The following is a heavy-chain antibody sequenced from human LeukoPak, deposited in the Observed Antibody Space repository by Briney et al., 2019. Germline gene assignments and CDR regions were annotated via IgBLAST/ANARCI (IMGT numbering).Heavy chain of an antibody. CDR3: ARERTPYYYYGMDV. V-gene: IGHV1-18*01. CDR2: ISAYNGNT. J-gene: IGHJ6*02. D-gene: IGHD2-2*01. Sequence: SVKVSCKASGYTFTSYGISWVRQAPGQGLEWMGWISAYNGNTNYAQKLQGRVTMTTDTSTSTAYMELRSLRSDDTAVYYCARERTPYYYYGMDVWGQGTTVTVSS. CDR1: GYTFTSYG.